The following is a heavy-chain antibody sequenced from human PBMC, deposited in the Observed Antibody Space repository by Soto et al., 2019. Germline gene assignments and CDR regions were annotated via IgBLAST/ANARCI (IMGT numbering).Heavy chain of an antibody. CDR3: AXSIVVVTALDY. Sequence: ASVKVSCKASGYTFTSYAMHWVRQAPGQRLEWMGWINAGNGNTKYSQKFQGRVAITRDTSASTAYMELSSLRSXDXAVYYCAXSIVVVTALDYWGQGTLVTVSS. J-gene: IGHJ4*02. CDR1: GYTFTSYA. D-gene: IGHD2-21*02. CDR2: INAGNGNT. V-gene: IGHV1-3*01.